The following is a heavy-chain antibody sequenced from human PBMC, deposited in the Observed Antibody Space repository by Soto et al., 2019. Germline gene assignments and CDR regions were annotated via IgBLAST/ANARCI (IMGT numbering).Heavy chain of an antibody. CDR2: IYYSGST. D-gene: IGHD3-9*01. J-gene: IGHJ6*02. CDR3: AREDYDILTGYYYGMEV. CDR1: GGSISSGGYY. Sequence: NPSETLSLTCTVSGGSISSGGYYWSWIRQHPGKGLEWIGYIYYSGSTYYNPSLKSRVTISVDTSKNQFSLKLSSVTAADTAVYYCAREDYDILTGYYYGMEVWGQGTTVTVS. V-gene: IGHV4-31*03.